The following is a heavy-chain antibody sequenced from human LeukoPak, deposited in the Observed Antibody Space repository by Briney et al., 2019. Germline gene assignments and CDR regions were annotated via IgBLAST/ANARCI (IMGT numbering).Heavy chain of an antibody. D-gene: IGHD3-22*01. CDR3: ARGLFLSGYLDAFDI. J-gene: IGHJ3*02. Sequence: GGSLRLSCAASGFTFSAYNMNWVRRTPGKGLEWVSSITTSSSYMFYADSVRGRFTISRDNAENSLYLQMNSLRVEDTAVYYCARGLFLSGYLDAFDIWGQGTVVTVSS. CDR1: GFTFSAYN. CDR2: ITTSSSYM. V-gene: IGHV3-21*04.